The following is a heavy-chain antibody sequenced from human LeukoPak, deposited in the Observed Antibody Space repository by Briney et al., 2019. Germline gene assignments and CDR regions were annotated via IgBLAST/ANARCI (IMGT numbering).Heavy chain of an antibody. V-gene: IGHV1-69*01. CDR3: ARVLRGNWGYFDY. D-gene: IGHD7-27*01. Sequence: SVKVSCKASGGTFNSYAISWVRQAPGQGLEWMGGIIPIFGTANYAQKFQGRVTITADESTSTAYMELSSLRSEDTAVYYCARVLRGNWGYFDYWGQGTLVTVSS. J-gene: IGHJ4*02. CDR2: IIPIFGTA. CDR1: GGTFNSYA.